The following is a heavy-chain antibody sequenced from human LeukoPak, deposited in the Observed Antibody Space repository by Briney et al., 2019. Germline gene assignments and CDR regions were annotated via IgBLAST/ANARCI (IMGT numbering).Heavy chain of an antibody. CDR2: INHSGST. CDR1: GGSFSGYY. V-gene: IGHV4-34*01. CDR3: ARCSTSSYYYYGMDV. D-gene: IGHD2-2*01. Sequence: SETLSLTCVVYGGSFSGYYWSWIRQPPGKGLEWIGEINHSGSTNYNPSLKSRVTISVDTSKNQFSLKLSSVTAADTAVYYCARCSTSSYYYYGMDVWGKGTTVTVSS. J-gene: IGHJ6*04.